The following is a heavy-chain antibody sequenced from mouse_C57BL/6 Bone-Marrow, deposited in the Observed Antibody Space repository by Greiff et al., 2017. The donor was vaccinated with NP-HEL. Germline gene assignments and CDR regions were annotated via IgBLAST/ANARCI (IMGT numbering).Heavy chain of an antibody. V-gene: IGHV1-85*01. D-gene: IGHD1-1*01. CDR2: LYPRDGST. Sequence: VKLQQSGPELVKPGASVKLSCKASGYTFTSYDINWVKQRPGQGLEWIGWLYPRDGSTQYNEKIKGKATLTVDTYSSPAYMELHILTSEGSAVYFCARGPFMTRDYWGQGTSVTVSS. CDR1: GYTFTSYD. J-gene: IGHJ4*01. CDR3: ARGPFMTRDY.